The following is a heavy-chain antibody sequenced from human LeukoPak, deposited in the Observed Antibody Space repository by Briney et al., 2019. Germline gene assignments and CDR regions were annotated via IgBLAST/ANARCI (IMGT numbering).Heavy chain of an antibody. V-gene: IGHV3-21*01. J-gene: IGHJ4*02. D-gene: IGHD6-6*01. CDR2: ISSSSSYI. CDR1: GFTFSSYS. Sequence: GGSLRLSCAASGFTFSSYSMNWVRQAPGKGLEWASSISSSSSYIYYADSVKGRFTISRDNAKNSLYLQMNSLRAEDTAVYYCARSYSSSSGSNYWGQGTLVTVSS. CDR3: ARSYSSSSGSNY.